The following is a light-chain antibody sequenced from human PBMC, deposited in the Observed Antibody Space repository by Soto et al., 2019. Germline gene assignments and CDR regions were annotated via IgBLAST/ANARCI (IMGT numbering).Light chain of an antibody. J-gene: IGLJ1*01. Sequence: QSALPQPASVFGSPGQAITFSCTGTSSDVGGYNFVSWYQQHPGKDPKLMIYEVSSRPSGVSNRFSGSKSGNTASLTISGLQPEDEADYYCSSYTPSSTVVFGTGTKLTVL. V-gene: IGLV2-14*03. CDR3: SSYTPSSTVV. CDR2: EVS. CDR1: SSDVGGYNF.